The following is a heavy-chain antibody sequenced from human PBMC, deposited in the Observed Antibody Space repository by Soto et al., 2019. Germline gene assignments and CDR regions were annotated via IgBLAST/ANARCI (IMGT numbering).Heavy chain of an antibody. J-gene: IGHJ4*02. V-gene: IGHV4-4*02. D-gene: IGHD1-7*01. CDR2: IYRTGST. CDR3: ASRDPGTSVDY. CDR1: GGSFTSNNW. Sequence: PSETLSLTCAVSGGSFTSNNWWTWVRQPPGQGLEWIGEIYRTGSTNYNPSLKSRVTISLDKPENQFSLKVTPLTAADTAVYYCASRDPGTSVDYWGQGTLVTVSS.